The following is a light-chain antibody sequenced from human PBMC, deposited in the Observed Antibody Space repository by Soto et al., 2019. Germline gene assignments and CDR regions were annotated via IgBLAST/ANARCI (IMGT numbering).Light chain of an antibody. CDR1: NIGRKS. CDR2: DDS. J-gene: IGLJ1*01. Sequence: SYELTQPPSVSVAPGQTARITCGGNNIGRKSVHWYQQKPGQAPVLVVYDDSDRPSGIPERFSGSNSGTTATLTISRVEAGDDADFFCQVWDNSGDPYVFGTGTKVTVL. V-gene: IGLV3-21*02. CDR3: QVWDNSGDPYV.